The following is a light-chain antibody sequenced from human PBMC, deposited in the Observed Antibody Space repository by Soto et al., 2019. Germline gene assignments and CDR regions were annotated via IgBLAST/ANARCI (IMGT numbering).Light chain of an antibody. J-gene: IGKJ1*01. CDR3: QQYDSYSWT. CDR1: QGISTY. CDR2: AAS. V-gene: IGKV1-39*01. Sequence: DIQMTQSPASLSASVGDRVTITCRASQGISTYLNWYQQKPGKAPKLLIYAASSLQSGVPSRFSGSGSGTEFTLTITSLQPDDFATYSCQQYDSYSWTFGQGTKVDIK.